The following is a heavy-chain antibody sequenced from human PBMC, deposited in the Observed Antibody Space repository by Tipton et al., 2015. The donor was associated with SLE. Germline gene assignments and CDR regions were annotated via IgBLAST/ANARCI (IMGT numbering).Heavy chain of an antibody. CDR1: GFTFDDYA. J-gene: IGHJ4*02. V-gene: IGHV3-9*01. D-gene: IGHD3-16*01. CDR2: ISWNSGSI. Sequence: SLRLSCAASGFTFDDYAMHWVRQAPGKGLEWVSGISWNSGSIGYADSVKGRFTISRDNAKNSLYLQMNSLRAEGTALYYCAQGDYFDYWGQGTLVTVSS. CDR3: AQGDYFDY.